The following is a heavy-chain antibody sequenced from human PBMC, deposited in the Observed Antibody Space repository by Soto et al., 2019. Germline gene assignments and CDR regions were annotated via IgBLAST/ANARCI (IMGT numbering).Heavy chain of an antibody. J-gene: IGHJ4*02. CDR1: GFTFSSYA. Sequence: LRLSCAASGFTFSSYAMSWVRQAPGKGLEWVSAISGSGGSTYYADSVKGRFTISRDNSKNTLYLQMNSLRAEDTAVYYCAKGVGGYSYGPLYYWGQGTLVTVSS. CDR3: AKGVGGYSYGPLYY. CDR2: ISGSGGST. D-gene: IGHD5-18*01. V-gene: IGHV3-23*01.